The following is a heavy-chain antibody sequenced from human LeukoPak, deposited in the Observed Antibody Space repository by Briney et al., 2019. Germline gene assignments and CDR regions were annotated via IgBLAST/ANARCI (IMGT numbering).Heavy chain of an antibody. CDR1: GFTFSSYA. CDR3: AREGGHYYGMDV. Sequence: GGSLRLSCSASGFTFSSYAMHWVRQAPGKGLEYVSAISSNGGSTYYADSVKGRFTISRDNSKNTLYLQMNSLRAEDTAVYYCAREGGHYYGMDVWGQGTTVTVSS. J-gene: IGHJ6*02. V-gene: IGHV3-64*04. CDR2: ISSNGGST.